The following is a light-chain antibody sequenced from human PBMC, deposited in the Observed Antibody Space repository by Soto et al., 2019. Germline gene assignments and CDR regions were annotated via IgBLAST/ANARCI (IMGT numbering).Light chain of an antibody. CDR3: SSYTSSSTYV. CDR1: SSDVGSYKY. CDR2: EVS. V-gene: IGLV2-14*01. J-gene: IGLJ1*01. Sequence: QSALTQPASVSGSPGQSITVSCTGTSSDVGSYKYVSWYQQHPGKAPKHMIYEVSNRPSGVSNRFSGSKSGNTASLTISGLQAEDEADYYCSSYTSSSTYVFGTGTKLTVL.